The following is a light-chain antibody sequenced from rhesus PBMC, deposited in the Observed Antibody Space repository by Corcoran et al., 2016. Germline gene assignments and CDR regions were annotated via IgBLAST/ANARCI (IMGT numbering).Light chain of an antibody. CDR1: QGISSY. CDR2: AAS. V-gene: IGKV1-28*01. J-gene: IGKJ4*01. CDR3: LQHNSYPLT. Sequence: DIQMTQSPSSLSASVGDTVTINCRASQGISSYVNWFKQKPGKALQLLIYAASRLESGVPSRYSGGGSGTDITLSLSSLQPEDFAAYYSLQHNSYPLTFGGGTKVEIK.